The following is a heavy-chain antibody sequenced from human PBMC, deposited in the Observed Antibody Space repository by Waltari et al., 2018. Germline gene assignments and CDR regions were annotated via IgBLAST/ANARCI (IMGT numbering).Heavy chain of an antibody. J-gene: IGHJ4*02. Sequence: EVQLVESGGGLVQPGRSLRLSCAASGFTFSSYSMNWVRQAPGKGLEWVSSISSSSSYIYYADSVKGRFTISRDNAKNSLYLQMNSLRAEDTAVYYCAREFESLGISDYWGQGTLVTVSS. CDR3: AREFESLGISDY. CDR1: GFTFSSYS. V-gene: IGHV3-21*01. D-gene: IGHD7-27*01. CDR2: ISSSSSYI.